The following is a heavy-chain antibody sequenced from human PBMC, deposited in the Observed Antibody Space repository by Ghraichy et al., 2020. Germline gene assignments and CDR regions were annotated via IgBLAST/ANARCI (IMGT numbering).Heavy chain of an antibody. V-gene: IGHV3-15*04. CDR3: STADPINRVVTATSQSTWDY. CDR2: IEAKADGGAT. CDR1: GFTFSSAW. D-gene: IGHD2-21*02. J-gene: IGHJ4*02. Sequence: GGSLRLSCAASGFTFSSAWMSWVRQAPGKGLEWIGRIEAKADGGATHYAAPLKGRITISRDDSKDTMYLQMNSLKIEDTGDYYCSTADPINRVVTATSQSTWDYWGQGTRVPVSA.